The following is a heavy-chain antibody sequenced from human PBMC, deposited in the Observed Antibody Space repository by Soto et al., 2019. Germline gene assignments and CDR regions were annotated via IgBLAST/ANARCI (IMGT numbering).Heavy chain of an antibody. CDR3: VRGYCSSTSCYAGMFYGWFDP. CDR2: ISAYNGNT. Sequence: ASVKVSCKASGYTFTSYGISWVRQAPGQGLEWMGWISAYNGNTNYAQKLQGRVTMTTDTSTSTANMELRSLRSDDTAVYYCVRGYCSSTSCYAGMFYGWFDPWGQGTLVTVSS. V-gene: IGHV1-18*01. D-gene: IGHD2-2*01. CDR1: GYTFTSYG. J-gene: IGHJ5*02.